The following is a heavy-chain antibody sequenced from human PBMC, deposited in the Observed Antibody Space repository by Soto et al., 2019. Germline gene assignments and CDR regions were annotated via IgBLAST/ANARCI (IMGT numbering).Heavy chain of an antibody. Sequence: PSETLSLTCTVSGGSISSYYWSWIRQPPGKGLEWIGYIYYSGSTNYNPSLKSRVTISVDTSKNQFSLKLSSVTAAGTAVYYCARRGTAMDYYFDYWGQGTLVTVS. CDR2: IYYSGST. CDR1: GGSISSYY. CDR3: ARRGTAMDYYFDY. J-gene: IGHJ4*02. V-gene: IGHV4-59*08. D-gene: IGHD5-18*01.